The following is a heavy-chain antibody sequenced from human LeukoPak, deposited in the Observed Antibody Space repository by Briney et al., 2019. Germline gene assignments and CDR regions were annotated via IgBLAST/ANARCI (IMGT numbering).Heavy chain of an antibody. CDR2: IYYSGST. J-gene: IGHJ6*02. CDR3: ARDHGNRCYYYGMDV. CDR1: GGSISSSDYY. D-gene: IGHD1-14*01. V-gene: IGHV4-30-4*01. Sequence: PSETLSLTCTVTGGSISSSDYYWSWIRQPPGKGLEWIGYIYYSGSTFYNPSLKSRVTISVDTSKNQFSLRLSSVTAADTAVYYCARDHGNRCYYYGMDVWGQGTTVTVSS.